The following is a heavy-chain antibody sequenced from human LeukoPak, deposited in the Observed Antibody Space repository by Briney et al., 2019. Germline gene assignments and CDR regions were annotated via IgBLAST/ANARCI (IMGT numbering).Heavy chain of an antibody. CDR1: GFTFSSYE. V-gene: IGHV3-48*03. D-gene: IGHD2-15*01. CDR2: ISSSGSTI. Sequence: GGSLRLSCAASGFTFSSYEMNWVRQAPGKGLEWVSYISSSGSTIYYADSVKGRFTISRDNAKNSLYQQMNSLRAEDTAVYYCARDSGGSQYHAFDYWGQGTLVTVSS. CDR3: ARDSGGSQYHAFDY. J-gene: IGHJ4*02.